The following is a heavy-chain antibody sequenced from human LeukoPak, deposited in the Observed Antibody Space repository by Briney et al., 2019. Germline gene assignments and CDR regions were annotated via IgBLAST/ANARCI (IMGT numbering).Heavy chain of an antibody. CDR1: GFTFSSYA. Sequence: GGSLRLSCAASGFTFSSYAMSWVRQAPGKGLEWVPAISGSGGSTYYADSVKGRFTISRDNSKNTLYLQMNSLRAEDTAVYYCATDDILTGYYSGYWGQGTLVTVSS. CDR2: ISGSGGST. D-gene: IGHD3-9*01. CDR3: ATDDILTGYYSGY. V-gene: IGHV3-23*01. J-gene: IGHJ4*02.